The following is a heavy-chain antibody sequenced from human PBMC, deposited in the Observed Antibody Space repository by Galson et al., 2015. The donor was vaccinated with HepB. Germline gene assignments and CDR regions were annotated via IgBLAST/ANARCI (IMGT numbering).Heavy chain of an antibody. CDR2: INTNTGNP. CDR3: SLEPRYYYGSGKVSGAFDI. D-gene: IGHD3-10*01. Sequence: SVKVSCKASGYTFTSYAMNWVRQAPGQGLEWMGWINTNTGNPTYAQGFTGRFVFSLDTSVSTAYLQISSLRAEDTAVYYCSLEPRYYYGSGKVSGAFDIWGQGTMVTVSS. CDR1: GYTFTSYA. V-gene: IGHV7-4-1*02. J-gene: IGHJ3*02.